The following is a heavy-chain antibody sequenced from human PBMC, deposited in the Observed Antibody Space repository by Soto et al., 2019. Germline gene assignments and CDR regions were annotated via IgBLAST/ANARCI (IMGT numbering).Heavy chain of an antibody. CDR2: INAGNGNT. CDR1: GYTFTSYA. J-gene: IGHJ4*02. Sequence: GASVKVSCKASGYTFTSYAMHLVRQAPGQRLEWMGWINAGNGNTKYSQKFQGRVTITGDTSASTAYMELSSLRSEDTAVYYCARDLEQLVPSVLGDYWGQGTLVTVSS. V-gene: IGHV1-3*01. D-gene: IGHD6-6*01. CDR3: ARDLEQLVPSVLGDY.